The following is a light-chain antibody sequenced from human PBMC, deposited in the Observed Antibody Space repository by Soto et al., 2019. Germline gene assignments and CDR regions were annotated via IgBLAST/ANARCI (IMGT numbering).Light chain of an antibody. V-gene: IGKV1-39*01. CDR3: QQYNNWPET. J-gene: IGKJ1*01. Sequence: DIQMTQSPSALSASVGDRVTITCRASQSITNYLNWYQHKPGQAPNLLIYAASTLQAGVPSRFSGSGSGTEFTLTISSLQSEDFAVYYCQQYNNWPETFGQGTKVDIK. CDR1: QSITNY. CDR2: AAS.